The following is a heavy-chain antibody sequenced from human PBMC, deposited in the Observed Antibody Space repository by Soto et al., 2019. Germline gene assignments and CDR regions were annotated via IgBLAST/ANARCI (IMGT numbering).Heavy chain of an antibody. CDR2: VYQSGTT. CDR3: ASVRGGYYYGMDV. V-gene: IGHV4-4*02. J-gene: IGHJ6*02. Sequence: SETLSLTCTVFGDFISSNNWWSWVRLPPGQGLEWIGEVYQSGTTNYNPSLKSRVTISVDKSKNQFSLKVSSMTAADTAVYYCASVRGGYYYGMDVWGQGTTVTVSS. D-gene: IGHD3-10*02. CDR1: GDFISSNNW.